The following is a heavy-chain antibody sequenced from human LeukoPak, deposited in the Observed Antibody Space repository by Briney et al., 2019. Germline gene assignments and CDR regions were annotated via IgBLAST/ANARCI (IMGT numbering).Heavy chain of an antibody. D-gene: IGHD4-17*01. CDR1: GFTFSSYG. V-gene: IGHV3-33*01. J-gene: IGHJ4*02. CDR3: ARDGVPTTVTNVASPAVRFDY. CDR2: IWYDGSNK. Sequence: QPGRSLRLSCAASGFTFSSYGMHWVRQAPGKGLEWVAAIWYDGSNKYYADSVKGRFTISRDNSKNTLYLQMNSLRAEDTAVYYCARDGVPTTVTNVASPAVRFDYWGQGTLVTVSS.